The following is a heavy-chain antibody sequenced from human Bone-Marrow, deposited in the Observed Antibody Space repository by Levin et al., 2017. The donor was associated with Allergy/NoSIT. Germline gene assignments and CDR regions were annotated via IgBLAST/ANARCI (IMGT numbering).Heavy chain of an antibody. Sequence: GGSLRLSCAASGFTFSSYAMHWVRQAPGKGLEWVAVISYDGSNKYYADSVKGRFTISRDNSKNTLYLQMNSLRAEDTAVYYCARDGYSSGWYDPGAFDIWGQGTMVTVSS. D-gene: IGHD6-19*01. CDR2: ISYDGSNK. CDR1: GFTFSSYA. V-gene: IGHV3-30*04. CDR3: ARDGYSSGWYDPGAFDI. J-gene: IGHJ3*02.